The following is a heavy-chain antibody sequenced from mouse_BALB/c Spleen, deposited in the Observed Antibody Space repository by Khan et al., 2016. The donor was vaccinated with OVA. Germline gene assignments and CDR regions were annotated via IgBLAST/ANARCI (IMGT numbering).Heavy chain of an antibody. J-gene: IGHJ4*01. Sequence: EVELVESGGGLVKTGGSLKLSCSASGFTFSTYAMSWVRQTPEKRLECVATISTGGHYTFYPDSVKGRCTISRDNAKNTLYLQMSSLRSEDTAMYYCARSLVDYHALDYWGQGTSVTVSS. D-gene: IGHD2-2*01. V-gene: IGHV5-9-3*01. CDR3: ARSLVDYHALDY. CDR2: ISTGGHYT. CDR1: GFTFSTYA.